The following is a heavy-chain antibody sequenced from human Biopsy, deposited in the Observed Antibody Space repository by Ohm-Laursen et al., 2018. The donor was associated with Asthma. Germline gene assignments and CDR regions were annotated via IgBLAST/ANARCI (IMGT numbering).Heavy chain of an antibody. CDR3: ARHPYVDGSDNYYYRGNDYYLGMDV. CDR1: GGTFSSYS. D-gene: IGHD3-10*01. V-gene: IGHV1-69*01. Sequence: GSSMKVSCKASGGTFSSYSVSWVRQAPGQGLEWMGGIIPIFGTANYAQKFQGRVTITADESTSTAYMELSSLRSEDTAVYYCARHPYVDGSDNYYYRGNDYYLGMDVWGQGTTVTVSS. CDR2: IIPIFGTA. J-gene: IGHJ6*02.